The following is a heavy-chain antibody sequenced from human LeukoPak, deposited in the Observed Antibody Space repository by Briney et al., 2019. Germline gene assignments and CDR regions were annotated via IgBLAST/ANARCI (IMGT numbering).Heavy chain of an antibody. Sequence: PSETLSLTCTVSGGPISNYYWSWIRQPPGKGLEWIGYIFYSGSTNYNPSLKSRVTISVDTSKSQFSLQLSSVTAADTAVYYCARGYSGSYYGVWGQGTLVTVSS. CDR2: IFYSGST. V-gene: IGHV4-59*01. J-gene: IGHJ4*02. CDR1: GGPISNYY. D-gene: IGHD1-26*01. CDR3: ARGYSGSYYGV.